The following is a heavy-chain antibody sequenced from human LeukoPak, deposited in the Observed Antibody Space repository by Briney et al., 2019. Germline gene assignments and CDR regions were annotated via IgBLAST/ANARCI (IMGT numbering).Heavy chain of an antibody. CDR2: IYYSGST. Sequence: PSETLSLTRTVSGGSISSYYWSWIRQPPGKGLEWIGYIYYSGSTNYNPSLKSRVTISVDTSKNQFSLKLSSVTAADTAVYYCARRRGSGSYYINWGQGTLVTVSS. CDR1: GGSISSYY. J-gene: IGHJ4*02. V-gene: IGHV4-59*01. D-gene: IGHD3-10*01. CDR3: ARRRGSGSYYIN.